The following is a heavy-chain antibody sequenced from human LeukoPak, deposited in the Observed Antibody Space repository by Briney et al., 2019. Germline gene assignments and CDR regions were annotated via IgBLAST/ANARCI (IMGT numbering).Heavy chain of an antibody. V-gene: IGHV3-48*03. J-gene: IGHJ3*02. CDR1: GFTFSNFE. CDR3: ARVEWELLSWDAFDI. CDR2: IDFIGTTI. Sequence: GGSLRLSCAASGFTFSNFEMNWVRQAPGKGLEWISYIDFIGTTIIYADSVKGRFTISRDNAKNSLYLQMNSLRAEDTAVYYCARVEWELLSWDAFDIWGQGTTVTISS. D-gene: IGHD1-26*01.